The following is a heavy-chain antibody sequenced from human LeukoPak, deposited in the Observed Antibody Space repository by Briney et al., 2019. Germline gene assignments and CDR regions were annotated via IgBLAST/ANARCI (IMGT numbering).Heavy chain of an antibody. CDR1: GFTFSSYG. D-gene: IGHD1-26*01. V-gene: IGHV3-30*03. CDR2: ISYDGSNK. Sequence: GGSLRLSCAASGFTFSSYGMHWVRQAPGKGLEWVAVISYDGSNKYYADSVKGRFTISRDNAKNSLYLQMNSLRAEDTAVYYCARSGSYYAFDIWGQGTMVTVSS. J-gene: IGHJ3*02. CDR3: ARSGSYYAFDI.